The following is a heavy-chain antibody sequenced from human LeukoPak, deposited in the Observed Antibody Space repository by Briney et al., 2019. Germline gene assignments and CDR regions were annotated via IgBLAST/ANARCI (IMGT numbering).Heavy chain of an antibody. Sequence: SETLSLTCTVSGGSISSSSYYWGWIRQPPGKGLEWIGSIYYSGSTYYNPSLKSRVTISVDTSKNQFSLKLSSVTAADTAVYYCARDQLYSSSVSYMDVWGKGTTVTVSS. CDR3: ARDQLYSSSVSYMDV. CDR1: GGSISSSSYY. V-gene: IGHV4-39*02. CDR2: IYYSGST. J-gene: IGHJ6*03. D-gene: IGHD6-6*01.